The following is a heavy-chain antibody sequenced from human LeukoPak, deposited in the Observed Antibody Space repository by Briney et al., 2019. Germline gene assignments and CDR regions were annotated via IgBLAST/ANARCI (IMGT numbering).Heavy chain of an antibody. Sequence: ASVTVSFKPSVYTFTSYGISWVRQAPGQGLEWMGWISVYNGNTNYAQKLQGRVTITTDTSTTTAYMELRSLRSDDTAVYYCARGDSSGVGFDYWGQGTLVTVSS. CDR2: ISVYNGNT. D-gene: IGHD3-22*01. CDR1: VYTFTSYG. J-gene: IGHJ4*02. CDR3: ARGDSSGVGFDY. V-gene: IGHV1-18*01.